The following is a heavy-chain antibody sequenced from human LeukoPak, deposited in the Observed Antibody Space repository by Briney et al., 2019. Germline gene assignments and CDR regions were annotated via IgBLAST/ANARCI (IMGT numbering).Heavy chain of an antibody. CDR2: ITGNSNYI. J-gene: IGHJ4*02. V-gene: IGHV3-21*01. CDR3: ARHEYSSSWYGVDY. CDR1: GFTFSVYS. Sequence: GGSLRLSCAASGFTFSVYSINWVRQAPGKGLEWVSFITGNSNYIYYADSVKGRFTISRDNAKNTLYLQMNSLRAEDTAVYYCARHEYSSSWYGVDYWSQGTLVTVSS. D-gene: IGHD6-13*01.